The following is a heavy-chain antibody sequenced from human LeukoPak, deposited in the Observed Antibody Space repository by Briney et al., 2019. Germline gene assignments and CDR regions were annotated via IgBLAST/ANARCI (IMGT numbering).Heavy chain of an antibody. D-gene: IGHD3-22*01. CDR1: GGSISSSSYY. CDR2: IYYSGST. Sequence: SETLSLTCTVSGGSISSSSYYWGWIRQPPGKGLEWIGSIYYSGSTYYNPSLKSRVTISVDTSKNQFSLKLSSVTAADTAVYYCARTNYYDSIGYYIWGQGTLVTVSS. CDR3: ARTNYYDSIGYYI. J-gene: IGHJ4*02. V-gene: IGHV4-39*01.